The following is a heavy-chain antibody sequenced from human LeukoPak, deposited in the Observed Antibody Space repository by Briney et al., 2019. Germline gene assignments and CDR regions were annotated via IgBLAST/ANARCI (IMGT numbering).Heavy chain of an antibody. V-gene: IGHV3-23*01. CDR1: GFTFSTYG. Sequence: PGGSLRLSCAASGFTFSTYGMSWVRQAPGEGLEWVSTISISGGGTYYADSVKGRFTISRDNAKNTLYLQMNSLRAEDTAVYYCATVITSGNDYWGQGTLVTVSS. D-gene: IGHD1-1*01. CDR3: ATVITSGNDY. CDR2: ISISGGGT. J-gene: IGHJ4*02.